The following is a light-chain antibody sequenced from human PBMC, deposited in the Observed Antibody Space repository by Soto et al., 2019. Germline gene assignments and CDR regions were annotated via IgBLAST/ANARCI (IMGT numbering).Light chain of an antibody. J-gene: IGKJ1*01. CDR1: QSVSSS. CDR2: GAS. V-gene: IGKV3-15*01. Sequence: EIVMTQSPATLSVSPGERATLSCRASQSVSSSLAWYQQKPGQAPRLLIYGASTRATGIPARFSGSGSGTEFTLTISSLQSEDFAVYYCQQYNNWPRGKFGQGTKVDIK. CDR3: QQYNNWPRGK.